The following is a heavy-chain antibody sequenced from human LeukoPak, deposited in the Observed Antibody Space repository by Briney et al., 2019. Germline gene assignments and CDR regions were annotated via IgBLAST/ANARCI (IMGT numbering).Heavy chain of an antibody. CDR1: GFSFTQHT. J-gene: IGHJ4*02. D-gene: IGHD3-3*01. CDR3: AKDPNPLYDLWSGYK. Sequence: PSCSLILSCPTCGFSFTQHTLTGLGPPPAKGRDGVAFIGGRDDRTYYADYVEGRFATSRDTSKNILYLQMNSLRAEDTAVYYCAKDPNPLYDLWSGYKWGQGTLVTVSS. V-gene: IGHV3-23*01. CDR2: IGGRDDRT.